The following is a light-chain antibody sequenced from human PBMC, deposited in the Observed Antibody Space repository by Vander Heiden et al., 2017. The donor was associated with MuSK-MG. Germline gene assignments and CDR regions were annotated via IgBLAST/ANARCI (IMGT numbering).Light chain of an antibody. V-gene: IGLV1-44*01. CDR3: ADWDASLNGVV. CDR1: SSNIGSNT. J-gene: IGLJ2*01. Sequence: QSVLTQPPSASGTPGQRVTISCSGNSSNIGSNTVNWYQHLPATDPKLLIFSNNQRPSGVPDRFSGSKSGTSASPATSGLQSEEEADDYCADWDASLNGVVFGGGTKITVL. CDR2: SNN.